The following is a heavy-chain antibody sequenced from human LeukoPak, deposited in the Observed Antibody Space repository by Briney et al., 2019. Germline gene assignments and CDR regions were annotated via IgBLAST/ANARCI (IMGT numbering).Heavy chain of an antibody. CDR2: IYYSGST. Sequence: SETLSLTCTVSGGSISSSSYYWGWIRQPPGKGLEWIGSIYYSGSTYYNPSLKSRVTISVDTSKNQFSLKLSSVTAAGTAVYYCADYDSSGYYLDYWGQGTLVTVSS. CDR3: ADYDSSGYYLDY. CDR1: GGSISSSSYY. J-gene: IGHJ4*02. V-gene: IGHV4-39*07. D-gene: IGHD3-22*01.